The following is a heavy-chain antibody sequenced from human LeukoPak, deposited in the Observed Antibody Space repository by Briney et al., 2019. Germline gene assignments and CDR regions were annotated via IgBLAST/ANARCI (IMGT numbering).Heavy chain of an antibody. J-gene: IGHJ4*02. CDR1: GFTVSSYF. Sequence: GGSLRLSCAASGFTVSSYFVSGVRQAPGKGLEWVSLTYSGGTTDYADSVKGRFTVSRDNSKNTLYLQMNSLRAEDTAMYYCARDDVPVIWGQGTLVTVSS. V-gene: IGHV3-53*01. D-gene: IGHD2/OR15-2a*01. CDR3: ARDDVPVI. CDR2: TYSGGTT.